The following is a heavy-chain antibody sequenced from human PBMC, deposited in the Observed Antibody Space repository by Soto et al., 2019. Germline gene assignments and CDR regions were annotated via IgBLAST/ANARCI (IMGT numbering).Heavy chain of an antibody. Sequence: LRLSCEASGFNYSTYAVHWVRKDPGKGLEWLAVISDDGGNKYYADCVKGRLTISRDNVENSLYLQMNSLRVEDTAVYYCTREPNVHPDMDFDHWGLGTLVTVSS. D-gene: IGHD5-18*01. CDR1: GFNYSTYA. V-gene: IGHV3-30-3*01. CDR3: TREPNVHPDMDFDH. J-gene: IGHJ4*02. CDR2: ISDDGGNK.